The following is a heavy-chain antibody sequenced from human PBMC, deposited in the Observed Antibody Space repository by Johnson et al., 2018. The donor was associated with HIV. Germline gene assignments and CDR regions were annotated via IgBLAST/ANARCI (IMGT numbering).Heavy chain of an antibody. CDR3: TRGEGGYFYDSSGYYHRPDDAFEI. CDR1: GFTVSSNY. V-gene: IGHV3-53*01. D-gene: IGHD3-22*01. CDR2: IYSGGRT. Sequence: VQLVESGGGLIQPGGSLRLSCAASGFTVSSNYMSWVRQAPGKGLEWVSLIYSGGRTYYADSVKGRFTISRENAKNSLYLQMNSLRAEDTAVYFCTRGEGGYFYDSSGYYHRPDDAFEIWGQGTMVTVSS. J-gene: IGHJ3*02.